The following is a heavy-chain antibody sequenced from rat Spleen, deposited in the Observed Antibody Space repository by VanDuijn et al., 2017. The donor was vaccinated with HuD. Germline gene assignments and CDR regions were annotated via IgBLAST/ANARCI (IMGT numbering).Heavy chain of an antibody. D-gene: IGHD5-1*01. V-gene: IGHV5S13*01. CDR3: ARHHWELDWFAY. Sequence: EVQLVESGGGLVQPGRSLKLSCAASGFTFSNYGMAWVRQAPTKGLEWVASISTGGGNTYYRDSVKGRFTISKDNAKNTLYLQKDRLRSEDTATYYCARHHWELDWFAYWGQGTLVTVSS. J-gene: IGHJ3*01. CDR1: GFTFSNYG. CDR2: ISTGGGNT.